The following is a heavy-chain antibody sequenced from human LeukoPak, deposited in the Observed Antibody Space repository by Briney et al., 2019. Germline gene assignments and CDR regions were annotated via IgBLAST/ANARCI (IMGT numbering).Heavy chain of an antibody. CDR3: ARAGFVVGLQSGSDAFDI. J-gene: IGHJ3*02. Sequence: SETLSLTCAVYGGSFSGYYWSWIRQPPGKGLEWIGEINHSGSTNYNPSLKSRVTMSVDTSKNQFSLKLSSVTAADTAVYYCARAGFVVGLQSGSDAFDIWGQGTMVTVSS. D-gene: IGHD5-24*01. V-gene: IGHV4-34*01. CDR2: INHSGST. CDR1: GGSFSGYY.